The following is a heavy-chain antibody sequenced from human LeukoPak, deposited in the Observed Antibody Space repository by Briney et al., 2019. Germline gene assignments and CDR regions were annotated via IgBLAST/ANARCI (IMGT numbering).Heavy chain of an antibody. D-gene: IGHD3-10*01. CDR1: GFTFSTYA. V-gene: IGHV3-30*04. J-gene: IGHJ5*02. CDR3: ARGSYYTSGSYFSPGFDP. CDR2: TSYDGSNK. Sequence: PGGSLRLSCAASGFTFSTYAMHWVRQAPGKGLEWVAVTSYDGSNKYYADSVKGRFSISRDNSKNTLHLQMSSLRAEDTAVYYCARGSYYTSGSYFSPGFDPWGQGTLVTVSS.